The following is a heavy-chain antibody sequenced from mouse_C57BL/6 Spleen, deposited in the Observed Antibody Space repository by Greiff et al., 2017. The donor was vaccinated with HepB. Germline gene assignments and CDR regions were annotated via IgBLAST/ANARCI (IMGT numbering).Heavy chain of an antibody. CDR2: ISSGGDYI. D-gene: IGHD1-1*01. CDR1: GFTFSSYA. J-gene: IGHJ3*01. Sequence: EVQRVESGEGLVKPGGSLKLSCAASGFTFSSYAMSWVRQTPEKRLEWVAYISSGGDYIYYADTVKGRFTISRDNARNTLYLQMSSLKSEDTAMYYCTREDGSSYGFAYWGQGTLVTVSA. CDR3: TREDGSSYGFAY. V-gene: IGHV5-9-1*02.